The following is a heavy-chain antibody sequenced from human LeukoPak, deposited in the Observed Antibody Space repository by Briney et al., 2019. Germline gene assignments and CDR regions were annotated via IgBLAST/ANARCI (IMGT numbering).Heavy chain of an antibody. V-gene: IGHV4-31*03. J-gene: IGHJ3*02. Sequence: SQTLSLTCTVSGGSISSGGYYWSWIRQHPGKGLEWIGYIYYGGSTYYNPSFKSRVTISVDTSKNQFSLKLSSVTAADTAVYYCARDSSSLHDAFDIWGQGTMVTVSS. CDR1: GGSISSGGYY. CDR3: ARDSSSLHDAFDI. D-gene: IGHD6-6*01. CDR2: IYYGGST.